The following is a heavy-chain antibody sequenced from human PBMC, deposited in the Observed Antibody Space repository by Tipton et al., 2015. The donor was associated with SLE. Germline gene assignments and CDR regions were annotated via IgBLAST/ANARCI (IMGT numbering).Heavy chain of an antibody. CDR1: GGSFSGDY. V-gene: IGHV4-34*01. CDR3: ARDSPGDFDWFDAFDI. CDR2: INHSGST. J-gene: IGHJ3*02. Sequence: TLSLTCAVYGGSFSGDYWSCIRQPPGKGLEWIGEINHSGSTKYNPSLKSRVTISVDTSKNQFSLKLSSVTAADTAVYYCARDSPGDFDWFDAFDIWGQGTMVTVSS. D-gene: IGHD3-9*01.